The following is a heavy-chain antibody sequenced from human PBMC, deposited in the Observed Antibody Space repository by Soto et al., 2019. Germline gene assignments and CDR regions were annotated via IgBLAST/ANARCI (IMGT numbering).Heavy chain of an antibody. CDR2: ISKSGGDT. V-gene: IGHV3-23*01. CDR3: AKDTYSSSWYF. J-gene: IGHJ4*02. CDR1: GFTFTKYA. Sequence: PGGSLRLSCAASGFTFTKYAMTWVRQAPGKGLEWVSSISKSGGDTYYADSVKGRFTISRDNSKNTLYLQMNGLRAEDTALYFCAKDTYSSSWYFWGQGXLVTVYS. D-gene: IGHD2-2*01.